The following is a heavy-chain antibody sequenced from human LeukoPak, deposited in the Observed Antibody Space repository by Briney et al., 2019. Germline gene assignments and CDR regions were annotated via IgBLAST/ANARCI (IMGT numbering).Heavy chain of an antibody. V-gene: IGHV3-15*01. D-gene: IGHD3-22*01. CDR3: AREPGGTYYDSSGHPVYWYFDL. CDR1: GFTFSNAW. J-gene: IGHJ2*01. CDR2: IKSKTDGGTT. Sequence: GGSLRLSCAASGFTFSNAWMNWVRQAPGKGLEWVGRIKSKTDGGTTDYAAPVKGRFTISRDDSKNTLYLQMNSLKTEDTAVYYCAREPGGTYYDSSGHPVYWYFDLWGRGTLATVSS.